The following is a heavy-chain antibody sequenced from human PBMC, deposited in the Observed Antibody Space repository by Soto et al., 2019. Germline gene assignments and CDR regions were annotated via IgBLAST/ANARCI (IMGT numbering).Heavy chain of an antibody. V-gene: IGHV3-30-3*01. CDR2: ISYDGSNK. Sequence: QVQLVESGGGVVQPGRSLRLSCAATGFTFSSYAMHWVRQAPGKGLEWVAVISYDGSNKYYADSVKGRFTISRDNSKNXLXXQMNSLRAEDTAVYYCASKTRDYGDYNGGHGYFQHWGQGTLVTVSS. D-gene: IGHD4-17*01. CDR1: GFTFSSYA. J-gene: IGHJ1*01. CDR3: ASKTRDYGDYNGGHGYFQH.